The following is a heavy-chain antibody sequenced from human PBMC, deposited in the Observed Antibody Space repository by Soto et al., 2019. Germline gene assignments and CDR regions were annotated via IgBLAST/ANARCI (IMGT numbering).Heavy chain of an antibody. Sequence: QVQLVESGGGVVQPGRSLRLSCAASGFTFSSYGMHWVRQAPGKGLEWVAVIWYDGSNKYYADSVKGRFTISRDNSKNTLYLQMNSLRAEDTAVYYCASDFLGYCSGGSCYRLDYWGQGTLVTVSS. J-gene: IGHJ4*02. D-gene: IGHD2-15*01. CDR1: GFTFSSYG. CDR2: IWYDGSNK. V-gene: IGHV3-30*19. CDR3: ASDFLGYCSGGSCYRLDY.